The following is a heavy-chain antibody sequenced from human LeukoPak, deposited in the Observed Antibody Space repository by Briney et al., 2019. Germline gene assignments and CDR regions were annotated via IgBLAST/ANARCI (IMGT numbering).Heavy chain of an antibody. Sequence: SGGSPRLSCAASGFSFSSYGMHWVRQAPGKGLEWVAVIWYDGSNKYYADSVKGRFTISRDNSKNTLYLQMNSLRAEDTAVYYCATARGYNYGSFDYWGQGTLVTVSS. CDR1: GFSFSSYG. J-gene: IGHJ4*02. D-gene: IGHD5-18*01. V-gene: IGHV3-33*01. CDR2: IWYDGSNK. CDR3: ATARGYNYGSFDY.